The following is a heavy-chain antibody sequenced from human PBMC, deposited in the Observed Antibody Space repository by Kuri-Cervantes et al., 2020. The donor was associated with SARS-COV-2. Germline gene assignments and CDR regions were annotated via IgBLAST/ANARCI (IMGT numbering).Heavy chain of an antibody. Sequence: GSLRLSCAASGFTFSSYAMHWVRQAPGKGLEWVALISYDGSNKYYADSVKGRFTISRDNSKNTLYLQMNSLRAEDTAVYYCVSYSSGWYYGSWGQGTRVHVAS. CDR3: VSYSSGWYYGS. V-gene: IGHV3-30-3*01. CDR2: ISYDGSNK. D-gene: IGHD6-19*01. CDR1: GFTFSSYA. J-gene: IGHJ4*02.